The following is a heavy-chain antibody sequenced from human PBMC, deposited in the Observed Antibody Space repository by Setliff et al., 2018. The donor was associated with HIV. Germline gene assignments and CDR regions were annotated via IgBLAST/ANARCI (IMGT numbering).Heavy chain of an antibody. CDR3: ARAPPGIQNDAFDV. CDR2: VDHSGGT. CDR1: GTSFSGYY. Sequence: SETLSLTCAVYGTSFSGYYWNWIRQSPGKGLEWIGEVDHSGGTKFNPSLKSRITISVDTSKNQFSLKLSSVTAADTAVYYCARAPPGIQNDAFDVWGQGTMVTVSS. J-gene: IGHJ3*01. V-gene: IGHV4-34*10.